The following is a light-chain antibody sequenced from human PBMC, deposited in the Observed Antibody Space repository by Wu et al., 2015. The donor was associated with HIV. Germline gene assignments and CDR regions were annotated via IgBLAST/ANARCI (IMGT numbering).Light chain of an antibody. CDR3: QQYDTSPWT. V-gene: IGKV3-20*01. J-gene: IGKJ1*01. CDR2: GAS. CDR1: QSVSTTY. Sequence: EIVLTQSPVTLSLSPGERATLSCKTSQSVSTTYLAWYQQRPGQAPRLLIYGASFRATGIPDRFSGSASGTDFTLTINRLGPEDFAVYYCQQYDTSPWTFGQGTKVEI.